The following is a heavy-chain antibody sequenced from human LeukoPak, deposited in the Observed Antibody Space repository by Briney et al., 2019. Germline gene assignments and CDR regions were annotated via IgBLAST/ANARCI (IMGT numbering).Heavy chain of an antibody. CDR3: AKSVTAYYNVGCDY. J-gene: IGHJ4*02. CDR2: IRGSGGST. Sequence: PGGSLRLSCAASGSTFSSYAMIWVRQAPGKGLEWVSAIRGSGGSTYYADSVQGRFTISRDNSKNTLYLQMNSLRAEDTAVYYCAKSVTAYYNVGCDYWGQGTLVTVSS. D-gene: IGHD3-9*01. CDR1: GSTFSSYA. V-gene: IGHV3-23*01.